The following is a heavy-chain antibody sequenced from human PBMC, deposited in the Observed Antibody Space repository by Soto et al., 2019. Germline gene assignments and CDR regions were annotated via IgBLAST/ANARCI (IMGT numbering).Heavy chain of an antibody. CDR3: ASDLSGRADG. D-gene: IGHD3-10*01. CDR2: MNEDGGTT. CDR1: GFTFSSYW. J-gene: IGHJ6*02. V-gene: IGHV3-74*02. Sequence: EVQLVESGGGLVRPGGSLRLSCAASGFTFSSYWMHWVRQAPGKGLVWVSRMNEDGGTTDYADSVKGRFTISRDNAQNTLYLQMNSLRVEDTAVYYCASDLSGRADGWGQGTTVTVSS.